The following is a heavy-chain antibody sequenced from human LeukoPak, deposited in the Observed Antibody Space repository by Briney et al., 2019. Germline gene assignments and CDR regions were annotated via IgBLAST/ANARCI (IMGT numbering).Heavy chain of an antibody. CDR1: GFTFSSYA. CDR3: ARGSIAVAGSEYFQH. J-gene: IGHJ1*01. V-gene: IGHV3-23*01. CDR2: ISSSGSST. Sequence: PGGSLRLSCAASGFTFSSYAMSWVRQAPGKELEWVSAISSSGSSTYYADSVKGRFTISRDNSENTVFLQMHSLRAEDTALYYCARGSIAVAGSEYFQHWGQGTLVTVSS. D-gene: IGHD6-19*01.